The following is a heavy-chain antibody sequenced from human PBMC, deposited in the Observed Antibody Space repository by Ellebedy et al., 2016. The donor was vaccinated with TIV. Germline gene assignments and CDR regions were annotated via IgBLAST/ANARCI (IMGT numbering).Heavy chain of an antibody. CDR2: IYYSGST. J-gene: IGHJ4*02. CDR1: GGSISSYY. Sequence: SETLSLTCTVSGGSISSYYWSWIRQPPGKGLEWIGYIYYSGSTNYNPSLKSRVTISVDTSKNQFSLKLSSVTAADTAVYYCARQTDFYGYFDYWGQGTLVTVSS. V-gene: IGHV4-59*08. D-gene: IGHD5/OR15-5a*01. CDR3: ARQTDFYGYFDY.